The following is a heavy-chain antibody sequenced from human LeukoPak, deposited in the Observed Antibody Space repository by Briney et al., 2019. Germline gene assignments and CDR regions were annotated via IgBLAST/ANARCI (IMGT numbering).Heavy chain of an antibody. J-gene: IGHJ6*04. D-gene: IGHD3-10*01. CDR3: ASVNSMVRGIGMDV. CDR1: GFTFSSYS. V-gene: IGHV3-21*01. Sequence: GGSLRLSCAASGFTFSSYSMNWVRQAPGKGLEWVSSISSSSSYIYYADSVKGRFTISRDNAKNSLYLQMNSLRAEDTAVYYCASVNSMVRGIGMDVWGKGTTVTVSS. CDR2: ISSSSSYI.